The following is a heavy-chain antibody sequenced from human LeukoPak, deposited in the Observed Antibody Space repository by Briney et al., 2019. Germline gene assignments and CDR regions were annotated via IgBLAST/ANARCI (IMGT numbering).Heavy chain of an antibody. D-gene: IGHD3-10*01. V-gene: IGHV4-38-2*01. CDR2: IYRSGST. CDR3: ARQSSGGSDP. J-gene: IGHJ5*02. Sequence: SETLSLTCAVSGYSISSGYYWGWVRQPPGKGLEWIGSIYRSGSTYYNPSLKSRVTISVDTSKNQFSLKLSSVTAADTAVYYCARQSSGGSDPWGQGTLVTVSS. CDR1: GYSISSGYY.